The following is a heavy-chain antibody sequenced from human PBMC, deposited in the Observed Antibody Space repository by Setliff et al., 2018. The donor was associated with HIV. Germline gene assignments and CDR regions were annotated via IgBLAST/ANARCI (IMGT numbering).Heavy chain of an antibody. V-gene: IGHV3-11*04. CDR1: GFTLSDYY. CDR2: ISSRGSTI. J-gene: IGHJ3*02. Sequence: PGGSLRLSCAASGFTLSDYYMSWIRQAPGKGLEWVSYISSRGSTIYYADSVKGRFTISRDNAKNSLYLQMNSLRAEDTAVYYCARDAAAPAAIEGAFDIWGQGTMVTVSS. D-gene: IGHD2-2*02. CDR3: ARDAAAPAAIEGAFDI.